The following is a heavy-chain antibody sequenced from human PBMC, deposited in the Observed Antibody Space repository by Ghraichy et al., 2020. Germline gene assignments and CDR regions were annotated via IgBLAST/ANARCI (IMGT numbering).Heavy chain of an antibody. D-gene: IGHD6-25*01. V-gene: IGHV4-31*03. J-gene: IGHJ6*02. Sequence: SETLSLTCTVSGGSISSGGYYWSWIPQHPGKGLEWIGYIYYSGSTYYNPSLKSRVTISVDTSKNQFSLKLSSVTAADTAVYYCARDSRLAYYYYGMDVWGQGTTVTVSS. CDR2: IYYSGST. CDR3: ARDSRLAYYYYGMDV. CDR1: GGSISSGGYY.